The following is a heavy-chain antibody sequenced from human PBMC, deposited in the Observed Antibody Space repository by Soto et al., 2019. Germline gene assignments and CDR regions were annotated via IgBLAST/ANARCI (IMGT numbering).Heavy chain of an antibody. V-gene: IGHV4-59*08. CDR2: IYYAGST. D-gene: IGHD4-17*01. J-gene: IGHJ6*02. CDR1: GGSMISYY. CDR3: ARAVRQYYYYGMDV. Sequence: PSETLSLTCTVSGGSMISYYWSWIRQPPGRGLEWIGFIYYAGSTNYNPSLKSRVTISVDTSKNQFSLKLSSVTAADTAVYYCARAVRQYYYYGMDVWGQGTTVTVSS.